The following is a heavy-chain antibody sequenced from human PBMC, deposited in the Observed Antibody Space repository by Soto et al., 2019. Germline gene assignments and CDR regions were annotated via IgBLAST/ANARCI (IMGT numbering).Heavy chain of an antibody. CDR2: ISSSSSTI. CDR3: ARVIWSGHLTSDL. J-gene: IGHJ5*02. D-gene: IGHD3-3*01. V-gene: IGHV3-48*02. CDR1: GFTFSSNS. Sequence: EVQVVESGGGLVQPGGSLRLSCAASGFTFSSNSMNWVRQAPGKGLEWISYISSSSSTIYADSVKGRFTISGDNAKNSLYLQMNSLRDEDTAVYYCARVIWSGHLTSDLWGQGTLVTVSS.